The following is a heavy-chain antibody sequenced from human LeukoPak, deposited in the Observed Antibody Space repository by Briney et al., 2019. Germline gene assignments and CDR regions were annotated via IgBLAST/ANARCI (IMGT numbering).Heavy chain of an antibody. V-gene: IGHV4-4*07. D-gene: IGHD3-22*01. J-gene: IGHJ4*02. CDR1: GGSISSYY. CDR3: ARGRNDRKAYPHYYDSSGYYYDDY. CDR2: IYTSGGT. Sequence: SETLSLTCTVSGGSISSYYWSWIRQPAGKGLEWIGRIYTSGGTNYNPSLKSRVTISVDTSKNQFSLKLSSVTAADTAVYYCARGRNDRKAYPHYYDSSGYYYDDYWGQGTLVTVSS.